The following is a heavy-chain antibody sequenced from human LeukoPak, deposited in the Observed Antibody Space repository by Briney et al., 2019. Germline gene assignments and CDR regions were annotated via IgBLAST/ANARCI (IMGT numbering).Heavy chain of an antibody. D-gene: IGHD1-1*01. Sequence: PSQTLSLTCAVYGGSFSGYYWSWIRQPPGKGLEWIGEINHSGSTNYNPSLKSRVTVSVDTSKNQFSLKLSSVTAADTAVYYCASILRYSGHYYYMDVWGKGTTVTDSS. J-gene: IGHJ6*03. CDR2: INHSGST. V-gene: IGHV4-34*01. CDR3: ASILRYSGHYYYMDV. CDR1: GGSFSGYY.